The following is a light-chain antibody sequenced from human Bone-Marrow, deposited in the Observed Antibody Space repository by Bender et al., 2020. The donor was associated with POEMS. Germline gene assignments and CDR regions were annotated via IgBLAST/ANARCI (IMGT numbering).Light chain of an antibody. V-gene: IGLV1-41*02. CDR3: LPCHSSLRNSM. Sequence: SGTSSNFGNNAANWYQHVPGTAPKLLIYSNNQRPSGVPDRFSGSKSDTSATLGITGLWPEDWADNYCLPCHSSLRNSMFGGGTKVTVL. CDR1: SSNFGNNA. J-gene: IGLJ3*02. CDR2: SNN.